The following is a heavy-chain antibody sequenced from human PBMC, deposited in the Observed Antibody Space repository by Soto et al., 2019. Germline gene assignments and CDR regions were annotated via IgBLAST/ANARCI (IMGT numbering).Heavy chain of an antibody. CDR3: ESRIRNYYGMDV. V-gene: IGHV3-74*01. CDR2: IKYDGSNT. CDR1: GFTFSSYW. D-gene: IGHD2-15*01. Sequence: EVQLVESGGGLVQPGGSLRLSCAASGFTFSSYWMHWVRQAPGKGLVWVSRIKYDGSNTFYADSVKGRFSISRDNAENTVYIQINSLRAEDTAIYYCESRIRNYYGMDVWGQGTPVTVSS. J-gene: IGHJ6*02.